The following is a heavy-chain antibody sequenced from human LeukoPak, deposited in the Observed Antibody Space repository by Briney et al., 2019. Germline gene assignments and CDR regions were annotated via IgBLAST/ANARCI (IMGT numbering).Heavy chain of an antibody. CDR2: MYNSGST. Sequence: SETLSLTCTVSGGSISNYYWSWIRQPPGAGQDWIGYMYNSGSTKDNPSLKSRVTISVDTSKNQFSLKLSSVTAADTAVYYCARGGWNKFDYWGQGTLVTVSS. CDR1: GGSISNYY. J-gene: IGHJ4*02. D-gene: IGHD3-22*01. CDR3: ARGGWNKFDY. V-gene: IGHV4-59*01.